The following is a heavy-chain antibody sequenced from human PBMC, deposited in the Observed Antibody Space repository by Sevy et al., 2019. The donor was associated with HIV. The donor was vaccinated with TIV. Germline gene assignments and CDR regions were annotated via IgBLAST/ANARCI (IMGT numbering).Heavy chain of an antibody. J-gene: IGHJ4*02. CDR1: GFTFSSYA. CDR3: ASDGSYYFDY. CDR2: ISYDGSNK. V-gene: IGHV3-30-3*01. Sequence: GGSLRLSCAASGFTFSSYAMHWVRQAPGKGLEWVAVISYDGSNKYYADSVKGRFTISNDNSKNTLYLQMSSLGAEDTVVYYCASDGSYYFDYWGQGTLVTVSS.